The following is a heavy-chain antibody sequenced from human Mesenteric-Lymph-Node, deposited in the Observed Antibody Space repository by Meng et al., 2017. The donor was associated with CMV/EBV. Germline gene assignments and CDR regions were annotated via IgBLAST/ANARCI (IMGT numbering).Heavy chain of an antibody. D-gene: IGHD6-13*01. Sequence: SVKVSCKASGFTFTSSAVQWVRQARGQRLEWIGWIVVGSGNTNYAQKFHERVTITRDMSTSTAYMELSSLRSEDTAGYYCAADRGLAAADPTDRINYYYYGMDVWGQGTTVTVSS. V-gene: IGHV1-58*01. J-gene: IGHJ6*02. CDR3: AADRGLAAADPTDRINYYYYGMDV. CDR2: IVVGSGNT. CDR1: GFTFTSSA.